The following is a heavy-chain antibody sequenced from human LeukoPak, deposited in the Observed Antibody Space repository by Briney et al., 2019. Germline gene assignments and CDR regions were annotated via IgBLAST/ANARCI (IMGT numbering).Heavy chain of an antibody. V-gene: IGHV3-53*01. CDR3: ATFRDSHYLAPFDF. D-gene: IGHD4-11*01. Sequence: PGGSLRLSCAVSGFSVSSNYMTSVRQAPGRGLEWVSVFYAGATTYYADSVKGRFTISKDISKNTLSLQMNNLRAEDTAVYFCATFRDSHYLAPFDFWGQGALVTVSS. CDR1: GFSVSSNY. CDR2: FYAGATT. J-gene: IGHJ4*02.